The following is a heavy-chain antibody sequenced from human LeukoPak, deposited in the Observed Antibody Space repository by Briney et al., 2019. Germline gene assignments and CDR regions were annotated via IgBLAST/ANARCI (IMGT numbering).Heavy chain of an antibody. CDR3: ARAESISQLAQWFDP. CDR1: GGTFSSYT. D-gene: IGHD6-6*01. J-gene: IGHJ5*02. Sequence: SVKVSCKASGGTFSSYTISWVRQAPGQGLEWMGRIIPILGIANYAQKFQGRVTITADKSTSTAYMELSSLRSEDTAVYHCARAESISQLAQWFDPWGQGTLVTVSS. V-gene: IGHV1-69*02. CDR2: IIPILGIA.